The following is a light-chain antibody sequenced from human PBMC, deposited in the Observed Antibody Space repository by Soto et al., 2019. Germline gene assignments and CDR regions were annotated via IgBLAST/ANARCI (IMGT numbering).Light chain of an antibody. J-gene: IGKJ4*02. V-gene: IGKV3-11*01. Sequence: EIVMTQSPATLSVSPGERATLACRASQSISSNLAWYQQKPGQAPRLLMFRTSSRATGFPARFSGSGSGTDFILTISSLGPEDFAVYYCQQRSDLPSFGGGTKVDIK. CDR3: QQRSDLPS. CDR2: RTS. CDR1: QSISSN.